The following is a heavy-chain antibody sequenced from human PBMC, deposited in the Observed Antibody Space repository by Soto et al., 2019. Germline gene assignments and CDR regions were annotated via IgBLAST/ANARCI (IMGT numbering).Heavy chain of an antibody. J-gene: IGHJ4*02. Sequence: SETLSLTCTVSGGSMNGFYWTWVRQAPGKGLGSIGHISHSGTSNYNPSLMSRITISIDASKKQFSLKLSSVTAADTAVYYCARDTWSFYSGTLGSFFEFWGKGTLVTVPS. D-gene: IGHD1-26*01. V-gene: IGHV4-59*01. CDR1: GGSMNGFY. CDR2: ISHSGTS. CDR3: ARDTWSFYSGTLGSFFEF.